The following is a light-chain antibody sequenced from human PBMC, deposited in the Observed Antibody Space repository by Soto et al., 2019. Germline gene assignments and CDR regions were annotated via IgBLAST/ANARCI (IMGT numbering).Light chain of an antibody. CDR1: ETVSTN. J-gene: IGKJ5*01. V-gene: IGKV3-15*01. CDR3: QQYSNWPPAIT. CDR2: GSS. Sequence: EIGLTQSPSTLSVSPGERATLSCRATETVSTNLAWFQRKAGQPPRLLIYGSSTRATGVPDRFSGSGSGTEFALIISSLQSEDVAVYYCQQYSNWPPAITFGQGTRLEI.